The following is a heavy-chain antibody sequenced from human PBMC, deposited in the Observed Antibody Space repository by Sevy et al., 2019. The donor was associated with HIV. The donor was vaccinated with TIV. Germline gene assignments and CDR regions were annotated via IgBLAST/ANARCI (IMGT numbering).Heavy chain of an antibody. CDR2: ITSSSSFI. Sequence: GGSQRLSCAASGFTFRSYSMNWVRQAPGRGLEWVSSITSSSSFIFYADSVKGRFTISRDNAKNSLFLQMNSLRAEDTAVYYCARPTSGLSEYEPLDNARFYGMDVWGQGTTVTVSS. CDR1: GFTFRSYS. D-gene: IGHD1-20*01. V-gene: IGHV3-21*01. CDR3: ARPTSGLSEYEPLDNARFYGMDV. J-gene: IGHJ6*02.